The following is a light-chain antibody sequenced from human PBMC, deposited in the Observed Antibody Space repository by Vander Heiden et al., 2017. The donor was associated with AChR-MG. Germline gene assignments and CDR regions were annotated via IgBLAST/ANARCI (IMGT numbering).Light chain of an antibody. V-gene: IGKV1-12*01. Sequence: DIQTTQSPSSVSASVGDRVTVTCRASQGIGTWLAWFQQKPGKAPKLLIYGASNLQSGVPSRFSGSGSGTHFTLTIASVQPEDFATYICQKANSFPLTFGQGTKLEMK. CDR1: QGIGTW. J-gene: IGKJ2*01. CDR2: GAS. CDR3: QKANSFPLT.